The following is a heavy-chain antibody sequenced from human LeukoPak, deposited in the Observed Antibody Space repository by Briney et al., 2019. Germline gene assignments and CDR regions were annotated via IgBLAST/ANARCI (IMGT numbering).Heavy chain of an antibody. CDR2: INPNSGGT. Sequence: ASVKVSCKTSGYIFTGHYIHWVRQAPGQGLEGMGWINPNSGGTNYAQKFQGRVTMTRDTSISTAYMELSRLRSDDTAVYYCARDSSDYYGSGSSPSYYFDYWGQGTLVTVSS. V-gene: IGHV1-2*02. J-gene: IGHJ4*02. D-gene: IGHD3-10*01. CDR3: ARDSSDYYGSGSSPSYYFDY. CDR1: GYIFTGHY.